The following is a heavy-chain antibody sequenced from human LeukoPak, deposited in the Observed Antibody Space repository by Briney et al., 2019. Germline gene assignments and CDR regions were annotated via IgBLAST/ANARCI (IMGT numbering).Heavy chain of an antibody. Sequence: ASVKVSCKASGYTFTTHYMHWVRQAPGQGLEWMGVINPSGLWSSSAQKLQGRVTMTTDTSTSTAYMELRSLRSDDTAVYYSARSPTDILTRYNWFDPWGQGTLVTVSS. CDR3: ARSPTDILTRYNWFDP. CDR2: INPSGLWS. V-gene: IGHV1-46*01. D-gene: IGHD3-9*01. CDR1: GYTFTTHY. J-gene: IGHJ5*02.